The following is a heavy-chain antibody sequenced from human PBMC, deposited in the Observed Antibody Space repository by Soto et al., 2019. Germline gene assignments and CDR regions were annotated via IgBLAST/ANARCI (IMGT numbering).Heavy chain of an antibody. CDR1: GFTFSDYY. Sequence: PGGSLRLSCAASGFTFSDYYMTWIRQAPGKGLEWGSYISISGNSIYYADPVRSRFTVSRDNAKNSLFLQMNSLRAEDTAVYYCARMAAAGRSFDYWGLGTLVTVSS. CDR3: ARMAAAGRSFDY. CDR2: ISISGNSI. J-gene: IGHJ4*02. D-gene: IGHD6-13*01. V-gene: IGHV3-11*01.